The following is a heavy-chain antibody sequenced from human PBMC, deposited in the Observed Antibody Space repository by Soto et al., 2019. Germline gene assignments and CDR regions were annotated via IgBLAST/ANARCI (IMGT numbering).Heavy chain of an antibody. D-gene: IGHD6-13*01. CDR3: ARDAISSWYEGYCFDY. Sequence: PSETLSLTCTVSGCSISSYYLSWIRQPAGKGLEWIGRIYTSGSTDYNPSLKSRVTMSVDTSKNQLSLKLSSVTAADTAVYYCARDAISSWYEGYCFDYWGQGTMVTVSS. CDR1: GCSISSYY. V-gene: IGHV4-4*07. J-gene: IGHJ4*02. CDR2: IYTSGST.